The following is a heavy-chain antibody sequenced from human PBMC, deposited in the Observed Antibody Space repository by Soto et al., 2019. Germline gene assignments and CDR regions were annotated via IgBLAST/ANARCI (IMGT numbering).Heavy chain of an antibody. D-gene: IGHD3-10*01. CDR1: GGSFSGYY. CDR3: ARGIITMVRGVITYYFDY. J-gene: IGHJ4*02. CDR2: INHSGST. V-gene: IGHV4-34*01. Sequence: QVQLQQWGAGLLKPSETLSLTCAVYGGSFSGYYWSWIRQPPGKGLEWIGEINHSGSTNYNPSLKSRVTISVDTSKNQFSLKLSSVTAADTAVYYCARGIITMVRGVITYYFDYWGQGTLVTVSS.